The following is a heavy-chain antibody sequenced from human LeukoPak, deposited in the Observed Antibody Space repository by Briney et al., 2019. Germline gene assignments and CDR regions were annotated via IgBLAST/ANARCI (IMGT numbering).Heavy chain of an antibody. CDR3: ARLEGYCSSTSCAADY. CDR2: IYHSGST. D-gene: IGHD2-2*01. CDR1: GGSISSGGYY. J-gene: IGHJ4*02. V-gene: IGHV4-30-2*01. Sequence: SQTLSLTCTVSGGSISSGGYYWSWIRQPPGKGLEWIGYIYHSGSTYYNPTLKSRVTISVDRSKNQFSLKLSSVTAADTAVYYCARLEGYCSSTSCAADYWGQGTLVTVSS.